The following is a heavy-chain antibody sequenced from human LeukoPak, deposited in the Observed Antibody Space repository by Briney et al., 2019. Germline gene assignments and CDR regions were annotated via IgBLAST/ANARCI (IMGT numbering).Heavy chain of an antibody. D-gene: IGHD1-14*01. Sequence: GGSLRLSCAASGFTFSSYAMHWVRQAPGKGPEWVAVISYDGSNEYYADSVKGRFTISRDNFKNTLYLQMNSLRAEDTAVYYCARDTPGTLGMDVWGKGTTVTVSS. CDR1: GFTFSSYA. V-gene: IGHV3-30*04. J-gene: IGHJ6*03. CDR3: ARDTPGTLGMDV. CDR2: ISYDGSNE.